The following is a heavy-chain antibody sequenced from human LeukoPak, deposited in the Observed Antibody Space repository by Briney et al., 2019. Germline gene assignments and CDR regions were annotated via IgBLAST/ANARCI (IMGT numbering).Heavy chain of an antibody. V-gene: IGHV1-2*02. CDR3: ARLSISAITEIVVLMRRNWYFDL. CDR2: INPNSGGT. CDR1: GYTFTGYY. J-gene: IGHJ2*01. Sequence: ASVKVSCKASGYTFTGYYMHWVRQAPGQGLEWMGWINPNSGGTNYAQKFQGRVTMTRDTSISTAYLQWSSLKASDTAMYYCARLSISAITEIVVLMRRNWYFDLWGRGTLVTVSS. D-gene: IGHD3-22*01.